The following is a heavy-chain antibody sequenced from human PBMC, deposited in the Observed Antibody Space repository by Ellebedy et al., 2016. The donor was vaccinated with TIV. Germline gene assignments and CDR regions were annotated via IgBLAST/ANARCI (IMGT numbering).Heavy chain of an antibody. D-gene: IGHD6-19*01. CDR3: ARDSRLSSGWTLIYYFDY. CDR2: IYTSGST. V-gene: IGHV4-4*07. CDR1: GGSISSYY. Sequence: SETLSLTCTVSGGSISSYYWSWIRQPAGKGLEWIGRIYTSGSTNYNPSLKSRVTMSVDTSKNQFSLKLSSVTAADTAVYYCARDSRLSSGWTLIYYFDYWGQGTLVTVSS. J-gene: IGHJ4*02.